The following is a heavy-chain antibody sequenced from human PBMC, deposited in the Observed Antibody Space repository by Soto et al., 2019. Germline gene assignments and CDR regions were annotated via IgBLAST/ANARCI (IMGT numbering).Heavy chain of an antibody. Sequence: GASVKVSCKASGGTFSSYAISWVRQAPGQGLEWMGGIIPIFGTANYAQKFQGRVTITADESTSTAYMELSSLRSEDTAVYYCARVAQRWLQLFCDYWGQGTLVTVSS. CDR2: IIPIFGTA. D-gene: IGHD5-12*01. J-gene: IGHJ4*02. V-gene: IGHV1-69*13. CDR1: GGTFSSYA. CDR3: ARVAQRWLQLFCDY.